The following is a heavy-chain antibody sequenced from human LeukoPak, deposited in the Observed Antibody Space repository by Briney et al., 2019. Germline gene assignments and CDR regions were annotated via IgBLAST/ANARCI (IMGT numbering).Heavy chain of an antibody. CDR3: ARTPYCGGDCYVDY. J-gene: IGHJ4*02. CDR2: IEWDDDK. Sequence: ESGPTLVNPTQTLTLTCTFSGFSLSTSGMRVSWIRQPPGKALEWLARIEWDDDKVYSTSLKTRLTISKDTSKNQVVLTMTNMDPVDTATYYCARTPYCGGDCYVDYWGQGTLVTVSS. D-gene: IGHD2-21*02. CDR1: GFSLSTSGMR. V-gene: IGHV2-70*04.